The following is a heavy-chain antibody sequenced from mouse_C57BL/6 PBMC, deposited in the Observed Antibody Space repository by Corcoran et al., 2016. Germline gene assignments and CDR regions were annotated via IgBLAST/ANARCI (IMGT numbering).Heavy chain of an antibody. CDR3: AKTVYYYGSRRYLDY. CDR1: GYTFTDYY. Sequence: EVQLQQSGPELVKPGASVKISCKASGYTFTDYYMNWVKQSHGKSLEWIGDINPNNGGTSYNQKFKGKATLTVDKSSSTAYMELRSLTSEDSAVYYCAKTVYYYGSRRYLDYWGQGTTLTVSS. D-gene: IGHD1-1*01. V-gene: IGHV1-26*01. J-gene: IGHJ2*01. CDR2: INPNNGGT.